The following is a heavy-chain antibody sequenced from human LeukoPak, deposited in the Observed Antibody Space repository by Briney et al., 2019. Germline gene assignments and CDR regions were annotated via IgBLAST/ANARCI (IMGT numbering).Heavy chain of an antibody. J-gene: IGHJ3*02. D-gene: IGHD6-13*01. CDR1: GFTFSSYG. CDR2: IWYDGSNK. Sequence: GRSLRLSCAASGFTFSSYGMHWVRQAPGKGLEWVAVIWYDGSNKYYADSVKGRFTISRDNSKNTLYLQMNSLRAEDTAVYYCASRQTLSSSWYAFDIWSQGTMVTVSS. CDR3: ASRQTLSSSWYAFDI. V-gene: IGHV3-33*01.